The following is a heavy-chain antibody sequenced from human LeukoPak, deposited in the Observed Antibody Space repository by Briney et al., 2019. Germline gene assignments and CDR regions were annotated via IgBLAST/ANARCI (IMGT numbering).Heavy chain of an antibody. CDR1: GFTVSSNF. Sequence: GGSLRLSCAASGFTVSSNFMAWVRQAPGKGLEWVSVIYGGGSTFYADSVKGRFTISRDNARNSLYLQMNSLRAEDTAVYYCAIPPLSGTGSSRPLAGMDVWGQGTTVTVSS. CDR3: AIPPLSGTGSSRPLAGMDV. V-gene: IGHV3-66*01. J-gene: IGHJ6*02. D-gene: IGHD1-1*01. CDR2: IYGGGST.